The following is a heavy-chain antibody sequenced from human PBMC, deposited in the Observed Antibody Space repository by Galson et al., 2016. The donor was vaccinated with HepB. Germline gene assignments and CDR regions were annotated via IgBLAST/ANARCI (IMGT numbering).Heavy chain of an antibody. D-gene: IGHD6-6*01. Sequence: SLRLSCAASGFTFSDYYMSWIRQAPGKGLECISYISSRSTYTNYADSVKGRFTISRDNAKNSLYLQMSNLRADDTAVYNCATTGTGLAARKFDYWGQGILVTVSS. CDR3: ATTGTGLAARKFDY. CDR2: ISSRSTYT. CDR1: GFTFSDYY. J-gene: IGHJ4*02. V-gene: IGHV3-11*06.